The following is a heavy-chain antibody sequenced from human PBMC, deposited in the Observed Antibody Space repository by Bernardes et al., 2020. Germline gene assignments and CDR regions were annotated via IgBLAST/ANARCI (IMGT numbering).Heavy chain of an antibody. D-gene: IGHD3-16*01. CDR2: INFSGST. CDR3: ARANNYNSVYPVD. V-gene: IGHV4-59*01. Sequence: SETLSLTCSVSGGSMSGSYWNWFRQPPGKGLEWIGYINFSGSTNYNPSLKSRLTMSIDTSKRQFSLRLRSVTAADTAVYYCARANNYNSVYPVDWGQGALVTVSS. CDR1: GGSMSGSY. J-gene: IGHJ4*02.